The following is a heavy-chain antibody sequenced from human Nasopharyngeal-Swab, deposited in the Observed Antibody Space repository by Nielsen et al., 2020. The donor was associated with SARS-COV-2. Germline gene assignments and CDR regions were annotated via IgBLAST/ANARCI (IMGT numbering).Heavy chain of an antibody. Sequence: RQAPGKGLEWIGYIYYSGSTYYNPSLKSRVTISVDTSKNQFSLKLSSVIAADTAVYYCARDSGVAGTKYYYYGMDVWGQGTTVTVSS. CDR2: IYYSGST. J-gene: IGHJ6*02. D-gene: IGHD6-19*01. CDR3: ARDSGVAGTKYYYYGMDV. V-gene: IGHV4-30-4*01.